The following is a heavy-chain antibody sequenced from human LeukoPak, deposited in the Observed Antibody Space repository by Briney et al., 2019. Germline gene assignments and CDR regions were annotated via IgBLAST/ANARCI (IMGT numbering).Heavy chain of an antibody. V-gene: IGHV1-18*04. CDR3: ARDGSGSYYPNWFDL. J-gene: IGHJ5*02. Sequence: ASVKVSCKASGYTFTSYDINWVRQAPGQGLEWMGWMSAYNGNTNYAQKLQGRVTMTTDTFTSTAYMELRSLRSDDTAVYYCARDGSGSYYPNWFDLWGQGTLVTVSS. D-gene: IGHD3-10*01. CDR2: MSAYNGNT. CDR1: GYTFTSYD.